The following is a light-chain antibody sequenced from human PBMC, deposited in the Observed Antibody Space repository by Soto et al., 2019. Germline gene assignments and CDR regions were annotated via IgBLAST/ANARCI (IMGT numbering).Light chain of an antibody. V-gene: IGLV2-23*01. CDR2: EGS. CDR3: CSYAGSSTHYV. Sequence: QPVLTQPASVSGSPGQSITISCTGTSSDVGSYNLVSWYQQHPGKAPKLMIYEGSKRPSGVSNRFSGSKSGNTASLTISGLQAEDEADYYCCSYAGSSTHYVFGTGTKLTVL. J-gene: IGLJ1*01. CDR1: SSDVGSYNL.